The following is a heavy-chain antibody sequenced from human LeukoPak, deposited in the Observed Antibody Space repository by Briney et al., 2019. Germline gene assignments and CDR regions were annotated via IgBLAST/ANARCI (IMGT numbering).Heavy chain of an antibody. Sequence: GGSLRLSCAASGFTFSSCALHWVRQAPGEGLEWVAVISYDGSNKYYADSVKGRFTISRDNSKNTLYLQMNSLRAEDTAVYYCARDVAGRNVFDYWGQGTLVTVSS. D-gene: IGHD6-19*01. CDR3: ARDVAGRNVFDY. CDR1: GFTFSSCA. V-gene: IGHV3-30*04. J-gene: IGHJ4*02. CDR2: ISYDGSNK.